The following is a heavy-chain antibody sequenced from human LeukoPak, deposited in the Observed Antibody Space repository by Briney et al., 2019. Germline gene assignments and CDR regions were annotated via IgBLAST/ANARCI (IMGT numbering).Heavy chain of an antibody. CDR3: ARGEPYYYGSGGYVSGGYFDY. V-gene: IGHV1-46*01. D-gene: IGHD3-10*01. Sequence: ASVKVSCKASGYTFTSYYMHWVRQAPGQGLEWMGIINPSGGSTSYAQKFQGRVTMTRDTSTSTVYMELSSLRSEDTAVYYCARGEPYYYGSGGYVSGGYFDYWGQGTLVTVSS. J-gene: IGHJ4*02. CDR2: INPSGGST. CDR1: GYTFTSYY.